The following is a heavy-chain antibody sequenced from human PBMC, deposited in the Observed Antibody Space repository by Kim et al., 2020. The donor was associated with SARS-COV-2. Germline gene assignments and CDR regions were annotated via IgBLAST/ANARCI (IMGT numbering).Heavy chain of an antibody. Sequence: GGSLRLSCAASGFTFDDYAMHWVRQAPGKGLEWVSGISWNSGSIGYADSVKGRYTISRDNAKNSLYLQMNSLRAEDTALYYCAKDRSGIAVAFDIWGQGTMVTVSS. CDR2: ISWNSGSI. J-gene: IGHJ3*02. D-gene: IGHD3-10*01. CDR1: GFTFDDYA. CDR3: AKDRSGIAVAFDI. V-gene: IGHV3-9*01.